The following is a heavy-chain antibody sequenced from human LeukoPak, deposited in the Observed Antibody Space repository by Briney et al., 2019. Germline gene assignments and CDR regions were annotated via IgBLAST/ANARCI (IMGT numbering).Heavy chain of an antibody. J-gene: IGHJ4*02. D-gene: IGHD3-3*01. Sequence: ASVKVSCKASGYTFTSYDISWVRQAPGQGLEWMGWISAYNGNTNYAQKLQGRVTMTTDTSTSTAYMELRSLRSDDTAVYYCARAMTAYYDFWSGYYGFDYWGQGTLVTVSS. CDR2: ISAYNGNT. CDR3: ARAMTAYYDFWSGYYGFDY. V-gene: IGHV1-18*01. CDR1: GYTFTSYD.